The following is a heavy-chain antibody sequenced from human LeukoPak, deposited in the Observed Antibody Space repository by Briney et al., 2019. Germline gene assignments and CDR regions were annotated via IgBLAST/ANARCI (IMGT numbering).Heavy chain of an antibody. J-gene: IGHJ4*02. CDR3: ARGLDYGLDY. V-gene: IGHV3-48*03. D-gene: IGHD4-17*01. CDR1: GFTFGGFE. Sequence: PGKSLRLSCAASGFTFGGFEMNWVRQAPGKGLEWVSYISTSATTIYYADSVKGRFTISRDNAKNSLYLQMNTLRAEDTAVYYCARGLDYGLDYWGQGTLVTVSS. CDR2: ISTSATTI.